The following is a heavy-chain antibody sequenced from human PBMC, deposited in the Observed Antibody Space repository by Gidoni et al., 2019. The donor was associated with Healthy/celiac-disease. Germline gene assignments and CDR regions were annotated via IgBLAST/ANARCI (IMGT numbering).Heavy chain of an antibody. D-gene: IGHD2-2*01. J-gene: IGHJ5*02. Sequence: QVQLVQSGAEVKKPGSSVKVSCKASGGTFSSYTISWVRQAPGQGLEWMGRIIPILGIANYAQKFQGRVTITADKSTSTAYMELSSLRSEDTAVYYCARDRVDIVVVPARYGPSGWFDPWGQGTLVTVSS. V-gene: IGHV1-69*08. CDR3: ARDRVDIVVVPARYGPSGWFDP. CDR2: IIPILGIA. CDR1: GGTFSSYT.